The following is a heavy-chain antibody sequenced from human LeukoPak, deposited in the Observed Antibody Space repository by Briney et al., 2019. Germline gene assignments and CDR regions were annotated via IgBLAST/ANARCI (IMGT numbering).Heavy chain of an antibody. Sequence: PGGSLRLSCAASGFTFSSYWMSWVRQAPGKGLEWVANIKQDGSEKYYVDSVKGRFTISRDNAKNSLYLQMNSLRAEDTAVYYCARDSVGYYSSTMDWGQGTLVTVSS. V-gene: IGHV3-7*01. CDR3: ARDSVGYYSSTMD. CDR2: IKQDGSEK. D-gene: IGHD6-13*01. J-gene: IGHJ4*02. CDR1: GFTFSSYW.